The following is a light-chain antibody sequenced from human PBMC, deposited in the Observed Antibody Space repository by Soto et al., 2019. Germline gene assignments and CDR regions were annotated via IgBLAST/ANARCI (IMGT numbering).Light chain of an antibody. CDR3: QHYGSSPLT. J-gene: IGKJ4*01. CDR1: QSVSSGY. CDR2: SAS. Sequence: EIVLTQSPGTLSLSPGERATLSCGASQSVSSGYLAWYQQKPGQAPRLLIYSASSRVTGIPDRFSGSGSGTDFTLTISRLEPEDFAVYYCQHYGSSPLTFGGGTKV. V-gene: IGKV3-20*01.